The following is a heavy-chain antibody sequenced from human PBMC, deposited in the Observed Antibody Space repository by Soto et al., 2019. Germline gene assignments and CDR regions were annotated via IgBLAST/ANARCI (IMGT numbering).Heavy chain of an antibody. Sequence: VQVVASGGGLVQPGRSLRLSCAVSGFRFEQYVMHWVRQAPGKGLECVSTVSPTGDTVAYADSVEGRFTVSRDNAKNSLYLKMNSLKGDDPAFYYCLKDAPNGSIDAWGKGTLVTVS. D-gene: IGHD3-10*01. CDR2: VSPTGDTV. CDR1: GFRFEQYV. CDR3: LKDAPNGSIDA. J-gene: IGHJ5*02. V-gene: IGHV3-9*01.